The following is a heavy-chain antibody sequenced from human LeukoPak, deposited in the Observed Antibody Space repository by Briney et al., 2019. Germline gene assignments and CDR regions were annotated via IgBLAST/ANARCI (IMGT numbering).Heavy chain of an antibody. CDR2: IYYSGST. J-gene: IGHJ1*01. V-gene: IGHV4-59*01. CDR3: ARVDRYRSAEYFQH. CDR1: GGSISSYY. D-gene: IGHD2-21*02. Sequence: SETLSLTCTVSGGSISSYYWSWIRQPPGKGLEWIGYIYYSGSTNYNPSLKSRVTISVDTSKNQFSLKLSSVTAADTAVYYCARVDRYRSAEYFQHWGQGTLVTVSS.